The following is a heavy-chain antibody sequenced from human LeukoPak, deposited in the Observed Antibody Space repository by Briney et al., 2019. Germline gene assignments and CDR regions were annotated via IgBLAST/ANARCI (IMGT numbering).Heavy chain of an antibody. J-gene: IGHJ4*02. V-gene: IGHV4-59*01. CDR1: GDSISGYY. CDR3: ARNVVPYGSGSSAIGY. CDR2: IYYSGST. Sequence: SETLSLTCTVSGDSISGYYWSWIRQPPGKGLEWIGYIYYSGSTNYNPSLKSRVTISVDTSKNQFSLKLSSVTAADTAVYYCARNVVPYGSGSSAIGYWGQGTLITVSS. D-gene: IGHD3-10*01.